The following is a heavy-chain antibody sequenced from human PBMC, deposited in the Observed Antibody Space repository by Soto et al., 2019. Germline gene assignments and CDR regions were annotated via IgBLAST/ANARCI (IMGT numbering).Heavy chain of an antibody. V-gene: IGHV1-8*01. J-gene: IGHJ6*02. CDR3: ATAVMVRGVIISLWNDPYGMDV. D-gene: IGHD3-10*01. CDR1: GYAFTSYY. Sequence: ASVKVSCEARGYAFTSYYINWVRQATGQGLGWMGWMNPNSGNTGDAQKFQGRVTMTRNTSTNTAYMELSSLRSEDTAVYYCATAVMVRGVIISLWNDPYGMDVWGQGTTVTVSS. CDR2: MNPNSGNT.